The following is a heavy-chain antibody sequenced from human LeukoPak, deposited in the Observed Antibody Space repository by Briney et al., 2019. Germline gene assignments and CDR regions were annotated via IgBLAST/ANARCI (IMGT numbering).Heavy chain of an antibody. CDR2: INHSGST. CDR1: GGSISSGDYY. CDR3: ARSLTGWRIAAAGHFDY. V-gene: IGHV4-39*07. J-gene: IGHJ4*02. D-gene: IGHD6-13*01. Sequence: PSETLSLTCTVSGGSISSGDYYWSWIRQPPGKGLEWIGEINHSGSTSNHNPSLKSRVTMSVDTSKNQFSLKLSSVSAADTAVYYCARSLTGWRIAAAGHFDYWGQGTLVTVSS.